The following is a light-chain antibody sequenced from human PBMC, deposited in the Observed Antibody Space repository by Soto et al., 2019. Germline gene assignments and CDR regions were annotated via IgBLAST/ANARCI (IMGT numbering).Light chain of an antibody. CDR3: QQLNSYPWT. V-gene: IGKV1-9*01. Sequence: TQSPATLSVSPGERATLSCRASQTISSYLAWFQQKPGKAPKLLIYGASTMHSGVPSRFSGSASGTEFTLTISSLQPEDFATYFCQQLNSYPWTFGQGTKVEIK. CDR1: QTISSY. CDR2: GAS. J-gene: IGKJ1*01.